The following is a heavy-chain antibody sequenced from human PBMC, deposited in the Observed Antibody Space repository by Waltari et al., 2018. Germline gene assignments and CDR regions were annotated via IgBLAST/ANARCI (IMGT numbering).Heavy chain of an antibody. Sequence: QVQLVQSGAEVKKPGASVKVSCKASGYTFTSYYMPWVRQAPGQGLEWMGIINPSGGSTSYAQKFQGRVTMTRDTSTSTVYMELSSLRSEDTAVYYCARAARGIYYDFWSGLDYWGQGTLVTVSS. CDR1: GYTFTSYY. D-gene: IGHD3-3*01. CDR3: ARAARGIYYDFWSGLDY. V-gene: IGHV1-46*01. J-gene: IGHJ4*02. CDR2: INPSGGST.